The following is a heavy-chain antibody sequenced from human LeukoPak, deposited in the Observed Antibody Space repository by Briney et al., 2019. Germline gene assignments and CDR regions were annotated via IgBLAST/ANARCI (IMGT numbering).Heavy chain of an antibody. CDR2: IHYSGDT. J-gene: IGHJ4*02. V-gene: IGHV4-39*01. Sequence: KPSGTLSLTCTVSGGSISSGTYYGAWIRQPPGKGPEWIGTIHYSGDTYYNPSLKSRVTISVDPPKKQFFLNLSSVTAADTAVYYCARLGGYYDPPGYWGQGTLVTVSS. CDR3: ARLGGYYDPPGY. CDR1: GGSISSGTYY. D-gene: IGHD3-22*01.